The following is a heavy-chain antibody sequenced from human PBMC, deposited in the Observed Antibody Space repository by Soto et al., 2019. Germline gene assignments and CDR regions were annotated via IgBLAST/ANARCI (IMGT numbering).Heavy chain of an antibody. CDR1: GGTFSSYT. V-gene: IGHV1-69*02. J-gene: IGHJ5*02. CDR2: IIPILGIA. Sequence: QVQLVQSGAEVKKPGSSVKVSCKASGGTFSSYTISWVRQAPGQGLERMGRIIPILGIANYAQKFQGRVTITADKSTSTAYMELSSLRSEDTAVYYCAKEEYSSSSGWFDPWGQGTLVTVSS. CDR3: AKEEYSSSSGWFDP. D-gene: IGHD6-6*01.